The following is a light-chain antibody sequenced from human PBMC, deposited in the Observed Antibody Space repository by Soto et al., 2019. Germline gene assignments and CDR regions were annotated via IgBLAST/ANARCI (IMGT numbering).Light chain of an antibody. CDR2: AAS. Sequence: DIQMTQSPSSVSASVGDRVTITCRASQGISSWLAWYQQKPGKAPKLLIYAASSLQSGVPSRFSGSGSGTXXXXXXXXXXPEDXXXXXXXQANSFPLTFGGGTKVEIK. J-gene: IGKJ4*01. CDR1: QGISSW. V-gene: IGKV1D-12*01. CDR3: XQANSFPLT.